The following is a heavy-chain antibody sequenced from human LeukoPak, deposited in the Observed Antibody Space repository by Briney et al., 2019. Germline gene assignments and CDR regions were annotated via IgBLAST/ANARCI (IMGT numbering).Heavy chain of an antibody. V-gene: IGHV3-74*01. Sequence: PGGSLRLSCAASGFTFSSYAMSWVRQAPGKGLVWVSRINSDGSSTSYADSVKGRFTISRDNAKNTLYLQMNSLRAEDTAVYYCARDLITMVRGVRSRYFDYWGQGTLVTVSS. J-gene: IGHJ4*02. CDR2: INSDGSST. CDR1: GFTFSSYA. CDR3: ARDLITMVRGVRSRYFDY. D-gene: IGHD3-10*01.